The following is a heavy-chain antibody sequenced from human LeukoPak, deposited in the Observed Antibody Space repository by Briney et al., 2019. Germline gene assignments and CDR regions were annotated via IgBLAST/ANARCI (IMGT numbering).Heavy chain of an antibody. D-gene: IGHD3-22*01. CDR2: IFTSGST. CDR3: ARATMIVVIDAFDI. Sequence: PSETLSLTCTVSGGSISSYYWTWIRQPAGKGLEWIGRIFTSGSTNYNPSLKSRVTISVDKSKNQLSLKLSTVTAADTAVYYCARATMIVVIDAFDIWGQGTMVTVSS. CDR1: GGSISSYY. V-gene: IGHV4-4*07. J-gene: IGHJ3*02.